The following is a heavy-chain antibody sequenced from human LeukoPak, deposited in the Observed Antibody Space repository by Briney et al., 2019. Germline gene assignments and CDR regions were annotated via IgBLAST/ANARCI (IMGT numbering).Heavy chain of an antibody. CDR1: GFTFSSYA. V-gene: IGHV3-23*01. D-gene: IGHD6-6*01. CDR2: ISATGGGT. CDR3: AKDWATLPSRLSPFDS. Sequence: PGGSLRLSCAASGFTFSSYAMSWVRQAPGKGLEWVSTISATGGGTVYADSVKGRFTISRDNSENMLLLQMNSLRADDTAVNYCAKDWATLPSRLSPFDSWGQGILVTVSS. J-gene: IGHJ4*02.